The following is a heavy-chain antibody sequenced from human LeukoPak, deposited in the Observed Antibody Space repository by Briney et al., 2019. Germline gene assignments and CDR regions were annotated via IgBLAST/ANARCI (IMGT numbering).Heavy chain of an antibody. D-gene: IGHD2-15*01. CDR1: GFTFSSYA. Sequence: PGGSLRLSCAASGFTFSSYAMSWVRQAPGKGLEWVSAISGSGGSTYYADSVKGRFTISRDNSKNTLYLQMNSLRVEDTAVYYCARDGKYCSGGSCYSYFDYWGQGALVTVSS. J-gene: IGHJ4*02. CDR3: ARDGKYCSGGSCYSYFDY. V-gene: IGHV3-23*01. CDR2: ISGSGGST.